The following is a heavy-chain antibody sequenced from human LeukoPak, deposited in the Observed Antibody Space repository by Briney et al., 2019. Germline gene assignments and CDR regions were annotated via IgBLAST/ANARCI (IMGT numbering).Heavy chain of an antibody. J-gene: IGHJ6*03. CDR2: IIPIFGTA. D-gene: IGHD2-2*01. Sequence: ASVKVSCKASGGTFSSYAISCVRQAPGQGLEWMGGIIPIFGTANYAQKFQGRVTITTDESTSTAYMELSSLRSEDTAVYYCATGTSPPYYYYYMDVWGKGTTVTVSS. CDR3: ATGTSPPYYYYYMDV. V-gene: IGHV1-69*05. CDR1: GGTFSSYA.